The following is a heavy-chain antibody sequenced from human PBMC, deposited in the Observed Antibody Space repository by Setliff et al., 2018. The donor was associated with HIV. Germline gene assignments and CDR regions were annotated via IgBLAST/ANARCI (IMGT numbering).Heavy chain of an antibody. V-gene: IGHV3-21*01. J-gene: IGHJ3*02. D-gene: IGHD3-3*01. CDR1: GFTFSAYT. Sequence: TGGSLRLSCVASGFTFSAYTMNWVRQAPGKGLEWVASLSAEGTFIYYADSMKGRFTISRDNARNSLYLQMNSLRAEDTAMYYCTRDLDLTGGEAFDIWGQGTMVTVS. CDR3: TRDLDLTGGEAFDI. CDR2: LSAEGTFI.